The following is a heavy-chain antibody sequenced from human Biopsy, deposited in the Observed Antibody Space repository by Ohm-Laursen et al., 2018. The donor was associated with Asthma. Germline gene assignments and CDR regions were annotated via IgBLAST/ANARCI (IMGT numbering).Heavy chain of an antibody. Sequence: GSLRLSCSASGFTVSRDHMFWVRQAPGKGLERVSAITGSGGTTYYADSVRGRFTISRDNSKSTLFLQMDSLSAEDTAVYYCAKDFRGIAVAGDRGFDYWGQGTLVTVSS. CDR3: AKDFRGIAVAGDRGFDY. CDR2: ITGSGGTT. CDR1: GFTVSRDH. J-gene: IGHJ4*02. D-gene: IGHD6-19*01. V-gene: IGHV3-23*01.